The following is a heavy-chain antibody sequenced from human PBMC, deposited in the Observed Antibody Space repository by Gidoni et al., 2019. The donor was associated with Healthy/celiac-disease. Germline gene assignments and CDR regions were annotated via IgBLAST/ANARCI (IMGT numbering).Heavy chain of an antibody. V-gene: IGHV3-23*01. CDR2: ISGSGGST. CDR1: GFTFSSYA. D-gene: IGHD6-19*01. J-gene: IGHJ3*02. Sequence: EVQLLESGGGLVQPGGSLRLSCAASGFTFSSYAMSWVRQAPGKGLEWVSAISGSGGSTYYADSVKGRFTISRDNSKNTLYLQMNSLRAEDTAVYYCAKDRGGRGSGWYDAFDIWGQGTMVTVSS. CDR3: AKDRGGRGSGWYDAFDI.